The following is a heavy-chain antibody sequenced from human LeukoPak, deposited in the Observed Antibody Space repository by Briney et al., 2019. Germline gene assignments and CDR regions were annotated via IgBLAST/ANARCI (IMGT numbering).Heavy chain of an antibody. V-gene: IGHV3-66*01. CDR2: IYSGGST. CDR1: GFTVSSNY. J-gene: IGHJ3*02. CDR3: ARDRAYYYDSSGYYSPNDAFDI. D-gene: IGHD3-22*01. Sequence: GGSLRLSCAASGFTVSSNYMSWVRQAPGKGLEWVSVIYSGGSTYYADSVKGRFTISGDNSKNTLYLQMNSLRAEDTAVYYCARDRAYYYDSSGYYSPNDAFDIWGQGTMVTVSS.